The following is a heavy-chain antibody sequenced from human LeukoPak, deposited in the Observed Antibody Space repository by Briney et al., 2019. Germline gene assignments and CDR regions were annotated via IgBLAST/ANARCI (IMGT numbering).Heavy chain of an antibody. CDR2: FAPEEGKT. Sequence: ASVKVSCKVSEYTLTEFSMHWVRQAPGKGLEWMGTFAPEEGKTMYAQNFQGRVTMTEDTSKDTAYMELRSLRSEDTAVYYCAALTSGSLDVFDIWGQGTMVTVSS. CDR3: AALTSGSLDVFDI. D-gene: IGHD3-10*01. J-gene: IGHJ3*02. V-gene: IGHV1-24*01. CDR1: EYTLTEFS.